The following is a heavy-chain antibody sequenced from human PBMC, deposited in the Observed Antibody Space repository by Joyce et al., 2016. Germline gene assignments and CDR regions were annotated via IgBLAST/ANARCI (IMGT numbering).Heavy chain of an antibody. CDR1: GGSISDGGYY. D-gene: IGHD1-26*01. CDR3: ARVPLSSAFDY. V-gene: IGHV4-31*11. CDR2: INYRGNT. Sequence: QVQLQESGPGLVQPSQTLSLTCGVSGGSISDGGYYWSWIRQRPGQGLEWIGYINYRGNTYYNPSLKSRLTISIDMSKNQFSLRLTSVTAADTAVYYCARVPLSSAFDYWGQRILVTVSS. J-gene: IGHJ4*02.